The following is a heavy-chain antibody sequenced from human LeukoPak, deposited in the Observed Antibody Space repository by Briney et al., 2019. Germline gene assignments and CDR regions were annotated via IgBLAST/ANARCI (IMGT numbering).Heavy chain of an antibody. CDR3: ARLQWWFYGMDV. Sequence: RGESLKISCKASGYTFTSNWIGWVRQMPGKGLEWMGIIYPGDSDTRYSPSFQGQVTISADKSITTAYLQWSSLKATDTAMYYCARLQWWFYGMDVWGQGTTVTVSS. CDR2: IYPGDSDT. V-gene: IGHV5-51*01. D-gene: IGHD2-15*01. CDR1: GYTFTSNW. J-gene: IGHJ6*02.